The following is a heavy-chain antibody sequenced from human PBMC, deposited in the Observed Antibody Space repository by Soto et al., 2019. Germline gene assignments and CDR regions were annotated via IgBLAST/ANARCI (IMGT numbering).Heavy chain of an antibody. CDR1: GFTFDDYA. J-gene: IGHJ4*02. V-gene: IGHV3-9*01. CDR3: ARDPIANGDYPLYFDY. CDR2: ISWNSGSI. D-gene: IGHD4-17*01. Sequence: SGGSLRLSCAASGFTFDDYAMHWVRQAPGKGLEWVSGISWNSGSIGYADSVKGRFTISRDNAKNSLYLQMNSLRAEDTAVYYCARDPIANGDYPLYFDYWGQGTLVTVSS.